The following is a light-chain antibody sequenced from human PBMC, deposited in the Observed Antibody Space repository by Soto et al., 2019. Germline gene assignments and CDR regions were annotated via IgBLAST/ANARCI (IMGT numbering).Light chain of an antibody. J-gene: IGKJ4*01. CDR1: ETVNSNY. Sequence: DIVLTQSPGTLSLSPGERATLSCRASETVNSNYLAWYQHKRGQAPRLLIYGASSRATGIPDRFSGSGSGTDFTLTISSLEPEDFAVYYCQQYNNWPLTFGGGTKADIK. CDR2: GAS. V-gene: IGKV3-20*01. CDR3: QQYNNWPLT.